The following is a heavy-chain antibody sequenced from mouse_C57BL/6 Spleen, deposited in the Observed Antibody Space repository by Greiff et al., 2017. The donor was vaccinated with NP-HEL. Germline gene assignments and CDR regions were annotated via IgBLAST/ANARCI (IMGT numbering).Heavy chain of an antibody. CDR3: TYYDYLYFDY. CDR1: GFNIKDDY. Sequence: EVKLVESGAELVRPGASVKLSCTASGFNIKDDYMHWVKQRPEQGLEWIGWIDPENGDTEYASKFQGKATITADTSSNTAYLQLSSLTSEDTAVYYCTYYDYLYFDYWGQGTTLTVSS. D-gene: IGHD2-4*01. J-gene: IGHJ2*01. V-gene: IGHV14-4*01. CDR2: IDPENGDT.